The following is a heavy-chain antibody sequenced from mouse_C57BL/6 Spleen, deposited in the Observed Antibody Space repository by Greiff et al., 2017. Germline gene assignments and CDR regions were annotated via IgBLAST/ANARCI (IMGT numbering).Heavy chain of an antibody. V-gene: IGHV5-16*01. J-gene: IGHJ4*01. CDR2: INDDGSST. CDR1: GFTFSDYY. Sequence: EVMLVESEGGLVQPGSSMKLSCTASGFTFSDYYMAWVRQVPEKGLEWVANINDDGSSTYYLDTLKSRFIISRDNAKNILYLQMSSLKSEDTATYYCARDHYAMDYWGQGTSVTVSS. CDR3: ARDHYAMDY.